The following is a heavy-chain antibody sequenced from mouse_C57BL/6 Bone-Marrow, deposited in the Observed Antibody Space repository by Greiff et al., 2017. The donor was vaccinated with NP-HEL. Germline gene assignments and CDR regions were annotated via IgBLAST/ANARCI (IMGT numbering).Heavy chain of an antibody. J-gene: IGHJ3*01. CDR2: FYPGSGSI. D-gene: IGHD3-2*02. CDR3: ARHEGGAQATRTWFAY. V-gene: IGHV1-62-2*01. Sequence: QVQLKESGAELVKPGASVKLSCKASGYTFTEYTIHWVKQRSGQGLEWIGWFYPGSGSIKYNEKFKDKATLTADKSSSTVYMELSRLTSEDSAVYFCARHEGGAQATRTWFAYWGQGTLVTVSA. CDR1: GYTFTEYT.